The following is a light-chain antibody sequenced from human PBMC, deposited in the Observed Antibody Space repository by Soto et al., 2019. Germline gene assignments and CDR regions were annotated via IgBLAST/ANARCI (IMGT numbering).Light chain of an antibody. CDR2: EVS. CDR3: TSYTSSSTDADVV. V-gene: IGLV2-8*01. Sequence: QSALTQPPSASGSPGQSVTITCSGTSSDVGEENYVSWYQQHPGKVPKLILYEVSKRPSGVPDRFSGSRSGNTASLTVSGLQAEDEADYYCTSYTSSSTDADVVFGGGTKLTVL. J-gene: IGLJ2*01. CDR1: SSDVGEENY.